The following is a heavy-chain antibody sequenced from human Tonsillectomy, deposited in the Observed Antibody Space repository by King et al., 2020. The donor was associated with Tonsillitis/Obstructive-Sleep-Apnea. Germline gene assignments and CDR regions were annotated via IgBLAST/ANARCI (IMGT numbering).Heavy chain of an antibody. CDR2: ISVSGGST. Sequence: VQLVQSGGGLVQPGGSLRLSCAASGFTFSSYAMSWVRQAPGKGLEWVSVISVSGGSTYSADSVKGRFTISRDNSKNTLYLQMNSLRAEDTAVYYCAKPTGGVYYYYMDVWGKGTTVTVSS. V-gene: IGHV3-23*04. CDR3: AKPTGGVYYYYMDV. CDR1: GFTFSSYA. J-gene: IGHJ6*03. D-gene: IGHD1-14*01.